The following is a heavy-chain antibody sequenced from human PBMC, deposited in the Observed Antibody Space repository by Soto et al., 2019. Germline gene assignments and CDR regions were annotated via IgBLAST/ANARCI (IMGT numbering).Heavy chain of an antibody. J-gene: IGHJ4*02. V-gene: IGHV4-39*01. Sequence: SGTLSLTCTVSGGSISSSSYYWGWIRQPPGKGLEWIGSIYYSGSTYYNPSLKSRVTISVDTSKNQFSLKLSSVTAADTAVYYCARQFYFDQLDRYSWNYVQTGVPHSYFDYWGQGTLVTGSS. CDR1: GGSISSSSYY. D-gene: IGHD1-7*01. CDR3: ARQFYFDQLDRYSWNYVQTGVPHSYFDY. CDR2: IYYSGST.